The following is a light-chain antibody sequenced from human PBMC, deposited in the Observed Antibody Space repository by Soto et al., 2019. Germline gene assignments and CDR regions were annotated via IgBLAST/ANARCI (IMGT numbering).Light chain of an antibody. CDR3: QQSYSTPTT. CDR2: AAS. CDR1: QSISSY. V-gene: IGKV1-39*01. J-gene: IGKJ2*01. Sequence: DIQMTQSPSSLSASVGDRVTITCRASQSISSYLNWYPQKPGKAPKVLIYAASSLQSGVPSRFSGSGSGTDFTLTISSLQPEDFATYYCQQSYSTPTTFGQGTKLEIK.